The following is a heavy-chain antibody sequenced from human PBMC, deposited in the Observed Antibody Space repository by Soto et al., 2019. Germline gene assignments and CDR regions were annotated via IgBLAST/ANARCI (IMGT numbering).Heavy chain of an antibody. J-gene: IGHJ5*02. CDR2: INPNSGGT. Sequence: ASVNVSCKASGYTFTGYYIHWVRQAPGQGLEWMGWINPNSGGTNYVQKFQGRVTMTRDTSISTAYMELSGLTSDDTAVYYCARGFCSGRDCDDGYSWFDPWGQGTLVTVSS. CDR3: ARGFCSGRDCDDGYSWFDP. CDR1: GYTFTGYY. V-gene: IGHV1-2*02. D-gene: IGHD2-15*01.